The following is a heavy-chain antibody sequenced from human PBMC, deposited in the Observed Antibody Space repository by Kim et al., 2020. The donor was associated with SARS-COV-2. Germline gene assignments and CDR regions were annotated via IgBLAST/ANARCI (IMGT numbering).Heavy chain of an antibody. CDR2: ISSSGSTI. D-gene: IGHD3-22*01. J-gene: IGHJ4*02. V-gene: IGHV3-48*03. CDR3: ARVSSYYYDSSGYSDY. Sequence: GGSLRLSCAASGFTFSSYEMNWVRQAPGKGLEWVSYISSSGSTIYYADSVKGRFTISRDNAKNSLYLQMNSLRAEDTAVYYCARVSSYYYDSSGYSDYWGQGTLVTVSS. CDR1: GFTFSSYE.